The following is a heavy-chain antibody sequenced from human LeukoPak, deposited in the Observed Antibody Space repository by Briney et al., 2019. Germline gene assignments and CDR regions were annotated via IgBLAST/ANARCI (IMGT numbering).Heavy chain of an antibody. J-gene: IGHJ4*02. CDR3: ARDGHSSGWSDDY. D-gene: IGHD6-19*01. CDR2: IYHSGST. V-gene: IGHV4-38-2*02. Sequence: SETLSLTCTVSGYSISSGYYWGWIRQPPGKGLEWIGSIYHSGSTYYNPSLKSRVTMSVDTSRNQFSLKLSSVTAADTAVYYCARDGHSSGWSDDYWSQGTLVTVSS. CDR1: GYSISSGYY.